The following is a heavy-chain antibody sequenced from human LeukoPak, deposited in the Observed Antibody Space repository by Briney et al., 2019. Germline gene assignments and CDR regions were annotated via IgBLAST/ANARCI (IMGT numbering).Heavy chain of an antibody. CDR2: IKEDGSEK. CDR1: GFTFSGYW. V-gene: IGHV3-7*01. CDR3: ARYLGGRDESTACRPFDC. Sequence: GGSLRLSCAASGFTFSGYWMSWVRQAPGKGLEWVANIKEDGSEKHYVDSVEGRFTISIDNARNSLYLQMSSLRVEDTAMYYCARYLGGRDESTACRPFDCWGQGNLVTVSP. J-gene: IGHJ4*02. D-gene: IGHD5-24*01.